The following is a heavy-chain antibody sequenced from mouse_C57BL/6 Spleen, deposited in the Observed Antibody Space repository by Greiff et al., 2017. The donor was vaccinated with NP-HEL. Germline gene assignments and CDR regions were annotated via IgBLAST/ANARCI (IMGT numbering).Heavy chain of an antibody. CDR1: GFNIKDDY. CDR3: TTDRIPGYFDV. V-gene: IGHV14-4*01. CDR2: IDPENGDT. J-gene: IGHJ1*03. Sequence: VQLKESGAELVRPGASVKLSCTASGFNIKDDYMHWVKQRPEQGLEWIGWIDPENGDTEYASKFQGKATITADTSSNTAYLQLSSLTSEDTAVYYCTTDRIPGYFDVWGTGTTVTVSS.